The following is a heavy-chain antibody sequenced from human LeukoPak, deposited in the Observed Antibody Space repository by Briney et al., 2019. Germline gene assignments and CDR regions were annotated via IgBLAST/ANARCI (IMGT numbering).Heavy chain of an antibody. CDR1: GFSVSSNY. D-gene: IGHD6-19*01. CDR3: ARWDRWYSSGWYGYYDY. V-gene: IGHV3-53*01. J-gene: IGHJ4*02. CDR2: IYSGGST. Sequence: GGSLRLSCAASGFSVSSNYMSWVCQAPGKGLEWVSVIYSGGSTHYADSVKGRFTISRDNSKNTLYLQMNSLRAEDTAVYYCARWDRWYSSGWYGYYDYWGQGTLVTVSS.